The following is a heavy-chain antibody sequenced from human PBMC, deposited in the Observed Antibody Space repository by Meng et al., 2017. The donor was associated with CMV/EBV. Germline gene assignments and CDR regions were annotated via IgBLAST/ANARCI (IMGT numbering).Heavy chain of an antibody. V-gene: IGHV4-39*07. CDR1: GGSISRSSYY. Sequence: LQLQEPGPGLVKPSETLSLTCTASGGSISRSSYYWGWIRQPPGKGLEWIGSIYYSGSTYYNPSLKSRVTISVDTSKNQFSLKLSSVTAADTAVYYCARDSAVAGVVDYWGQGTLVTVSS. CDR3: ARDSAVAGVVDY. J-gene: IGHJ4*02. D-gene: IGHD6-19*01. CDR2: IYYSGST.